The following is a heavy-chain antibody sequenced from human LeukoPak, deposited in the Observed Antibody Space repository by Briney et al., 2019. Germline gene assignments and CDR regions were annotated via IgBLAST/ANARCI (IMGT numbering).Heavy chain of an antibody. J-gene: IGHJ4*02. D-gene: IGHD1-1*01. Sequence: GGSLRLSCAASGFTFSSYWMSWVRQAPGKGLEWVANIKQDGSEKYYVDSVKGRFTISRDNAKNSLYLQMNSLKTEDTAVYYCARASGVNWSDHYFDYWGQGTLVTVSS. CDR1: GFTFSSYW. V-gene: IGHV3-7*03. CDR3: ARASGVNWSDHYFDY. CDR2: IKQDGSEK.